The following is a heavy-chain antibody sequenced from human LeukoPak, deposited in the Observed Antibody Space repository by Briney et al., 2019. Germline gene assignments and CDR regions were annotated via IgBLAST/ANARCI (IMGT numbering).Heavy chain of an antibody. CDR1: GFTFSSYS. Sequence: GGSLRLSCAASGFTFSSYSMYWVRQAPGKGLEWVSFISSSSDYIYYAESVKGRFTISRDNAKNSLYLQMNSLRAEDTAVYYCARDGSGWYPDYWGQGTLVTVSS. CDR3: ARDGSGWYPDY. CDR2: ISSSSDYI. V-gene: IGHV3-21*01. D-gene: IGHD6-13*01. J-gene: IGHJ4*02.